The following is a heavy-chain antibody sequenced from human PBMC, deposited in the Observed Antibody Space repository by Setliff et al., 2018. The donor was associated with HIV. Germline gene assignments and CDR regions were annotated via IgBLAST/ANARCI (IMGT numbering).Heavy chain of an antibody. V-gene: IGHV3-48*01. J-gene: IGHJ4*02. CDR1: GFTSSSYS. CDR3: ARDPHALDY. Sequence: GGSLRLSCLASGFTSSSYSMNWVRQAPGKGLEWISYFSRDTPRIHYADSVKGRFIISRDNAKNSLYLQMNDLRPEGTAVYYCARDPHALDYWGQGTLVTVSS. CDR2: FSRDTPRI.